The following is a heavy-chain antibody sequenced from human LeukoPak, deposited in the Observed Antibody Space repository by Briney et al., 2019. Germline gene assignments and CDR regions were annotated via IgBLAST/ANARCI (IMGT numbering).Heavy chain of an antibody. CDR2: VRRGGGTT. J-gene: IGHJ4*02. Sequence: GGSLRLSCAASGFPFSSYAMSWVRQAPGKGLEWVAGVRRGGGTTYYADSVKGRFTISRDNSKNTLYLQMNSLRVEDTAVYYCAKVDRQFCTRTSCYQFDCWGQGTLVTVSS. CDR3: AKVDRQFCTRTSCYQFDC. V-gene: IGHV3-23*01. CDR1: GFPFSSYA. D-gene: IGHD2-2*01.